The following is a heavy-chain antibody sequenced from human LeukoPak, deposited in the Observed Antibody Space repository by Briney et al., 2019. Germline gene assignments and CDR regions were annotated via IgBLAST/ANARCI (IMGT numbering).Heavy chain of an antibody. CDR2: INPNSGGT. CDR1: GYTFTGYY. V-gene: IGHV1-2*04. CDR3: ARSEVATIMVYGY. J-gene: IGHJ4*02. Sequence: ASVKVSCKASGYTFTGYYMHWVRQAPGQGLEWMGWINPNSGGTNYAQKFQGWVTMTRDTSISTAYMELSRLRSDDTAVYYCARSEVATIMVYGYWGQGTLVTVS. D-gene: IGHD5-12*01.